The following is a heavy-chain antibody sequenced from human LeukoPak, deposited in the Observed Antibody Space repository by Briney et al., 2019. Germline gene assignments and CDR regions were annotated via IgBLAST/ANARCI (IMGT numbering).Heavy chain of an antibody. J-gene: IGHJ4*02. V-gene: IGHV3-13*01. CDR1: GFTFSSYD. CDR2: IGTAGDT. Sequence: GGSLRLSCAASGFTFSSYDMHWVRQATGKGLEWVSAIGTAGDTYYPGSVKGRFTISRENAKNSLYLQMNSLRAGDTAVYYCARDVHCVGTNCYPFDYWGQGALVTVSS. CDR3: ARDVHCVGTNCYPFDY. D-gene: IGHD2-2*01.